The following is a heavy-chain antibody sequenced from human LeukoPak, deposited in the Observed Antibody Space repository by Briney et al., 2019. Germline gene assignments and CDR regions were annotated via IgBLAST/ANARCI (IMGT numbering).Heavy chain of an antibody. D-gene: IGHD3-10*01. CDR3: ARSLAPGFEVAHYYYYYGMDV. CDR2: MILLLDIG. Sequence: SVTLSLTSSGATFSIYANIWVRLAPGPGLGWEGMMILLLDIGNYAKNFQGRVTITADNSTSKAYMVLSSLRSEDDTVYYCARSLAPGFEVAHYYYYYGMDVWGQGTTVTVSS. CDR1: GATFSIYA. J-gene: IGHJ6*01. V-gene: IGHV1-69*04.